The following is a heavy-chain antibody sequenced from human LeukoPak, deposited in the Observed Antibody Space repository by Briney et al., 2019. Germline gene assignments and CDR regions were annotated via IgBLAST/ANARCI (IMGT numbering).Heavy chain of an antibody. D-gene: IGHD1-26*01. V-gene: IGHV4-39*01. CDR3: ARRGGSGRAFDY. Sequence: SETLSLTCSVSGASISGGTYYWGWIRQPPGKGLEWIGSIYYTGSTYDNPSLKSRVTISVDTSKNQFSLKLSSVAAADTAVYYCARRGGSGRAFDYWGQGTLVTVSS. CDR2: IYYTGST. J-gene: IGHJ4*02. CDR1: GASISGGTYY.